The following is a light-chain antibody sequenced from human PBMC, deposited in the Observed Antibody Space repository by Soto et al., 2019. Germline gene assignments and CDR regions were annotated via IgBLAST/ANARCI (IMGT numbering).Light chain of an antibody. CDR1: QSISSW. Sequence: DIQMTQSPSTLSASVGDRVTITCRASQSISSWLAWYQQKPGKAPKLLIYKASSLDSGVPSRFSGSGSGTEFTLTISRLQPDDFATYYCQQYNSYPWTFGQGTKVEIK. J-gene: IGKJ1*01. V-gene: IGKV1-5*03. CDR3: QQYNSYPWT. CDR2: KAS.